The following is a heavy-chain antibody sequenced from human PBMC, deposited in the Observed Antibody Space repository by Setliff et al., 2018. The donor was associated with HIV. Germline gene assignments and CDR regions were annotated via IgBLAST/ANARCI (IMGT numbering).Heavy chain of an antibody. Sequence: PSETLSLTCAVYGGSFSGYYWSWIRQPPGKGLEWIGEINHSGSTNYNPSPKSRVAISVDTSKNQFSVKLSSVTAADTAVYYCARGRHYSSSAPFAIDFWGQGMLVTVSS. V-gene: IGHV4-34*01. CDR3: ARGRHYSSSAPFAIDF. J-gene: IGHJ4*02. CDR2: INHSGST. D-gene: IGHD6-6*01. CDR1: GGSFSGYY.